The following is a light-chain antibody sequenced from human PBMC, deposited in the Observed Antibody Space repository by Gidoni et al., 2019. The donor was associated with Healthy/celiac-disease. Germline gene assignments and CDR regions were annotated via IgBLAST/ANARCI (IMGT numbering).Light chain of an antibody. CDR1: QSVSSN. J-gene: IGKJ4*01. Sequence: EIVMTQAPATLSVSPGERATLSCRASQSVSSNLAWYQQTPGQAPRLLIYGASTRATGIPARFSGSGSGTEFTLTISSLQSEDFAVYYCQQYNNWRTTFGGGTKVEIK. CDR2: GAS. V-gene: IGKV3-15*01. CDR3: QQYNNWRTT.